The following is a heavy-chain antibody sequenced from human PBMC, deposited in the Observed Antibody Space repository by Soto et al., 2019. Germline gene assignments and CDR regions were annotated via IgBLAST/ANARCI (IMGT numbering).Heavy chain of an antibody. CDR2: ISGSGIST. V-gene: IGHV3-23*01. CDR3: AKSAGSNAYYPNDY. CDR1: GFTFSSYA. D-gene: IGHD3-16*01. Sequence: EGQLLESGGGLVQPGGSLRLSCAASGFTFSSYAMTWVRQAPGKGLEWVSSISGSGISTYYADSVKGRFTISRDNSKNTLYLQMNRLRADDAAVYYCAKSAGSNAYYPNDYWGQGTLVTVSS. J-gene: IGHJ4*02.